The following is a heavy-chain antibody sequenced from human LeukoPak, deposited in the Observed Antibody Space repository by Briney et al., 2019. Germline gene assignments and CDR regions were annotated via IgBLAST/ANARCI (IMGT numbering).Heavy chain of an antibody. D-gene: IGHD6-25*01. V-gene: IGHV2-5*02. CDR3: VHRPTRYSDGWNTGYLDY. J-gene: IGHJ4*02. CDR1: GFSITSTGVG. Sequence: SGPTLVKPQRSLMLICSFPGFSITSTGVGVGWIRQPPGKALEWLVFIYWDDDKRYSPALKNRLTITKDTSKNQVVLTMTNMHPVDTATYYYVHRPTRYSDGWNTGYLDYSGPGAPVTVSS. CDR2: IYWDDDK.